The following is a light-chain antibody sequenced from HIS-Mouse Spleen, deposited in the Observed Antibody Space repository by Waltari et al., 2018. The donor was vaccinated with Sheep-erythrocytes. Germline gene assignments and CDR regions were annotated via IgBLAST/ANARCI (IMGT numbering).Light chain of an antibody. CDR3: QAWDSSTAV. Sequence: SYELPQPRAVAVSPGQTASIPCAEEQLGDKYACWYHQKPGQSPVLVIYQDSKRPSGIPERFSGSNSGNTATLTISGTQAMDEADYYCQAWDSSTAVFGGGTKLTVL. V-gene: IGLV3-1*01. CDR2: QDS. CDR1: QLGDKY. J-gene: IGLJ2*01.